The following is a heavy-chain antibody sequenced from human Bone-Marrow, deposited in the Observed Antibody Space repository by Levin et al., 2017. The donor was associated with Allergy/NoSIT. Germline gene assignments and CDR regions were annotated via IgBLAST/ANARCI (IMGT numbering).Heavy chain of an antibody. V-gene: IGHV1-2*02. CDR3: AREQGIAVAGSFPDH. CDR2: INPRNGDT. D-gene: IGHD6-19*01. Sequence: GESLKISCKASGYTFTAYYMHWVRQAPGQGLEWMGWINPRNGDTEYAHKFQDRVTMTRDTSIDTAYMELSRLTSDDTAVFYCAREQGIAVAGSFPDHWGQGTPVTVSS. CDR1: GYTFTAYY. J-gene: IGHJ4*02.